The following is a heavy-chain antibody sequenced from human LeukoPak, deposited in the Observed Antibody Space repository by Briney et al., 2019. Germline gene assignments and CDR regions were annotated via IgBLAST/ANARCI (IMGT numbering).Heavy chain of an antibody. CDR1: GGSISSNNW. J-gene: IGHJ5*02. V-gene: IGHV4-4*02. Sequence: TPSETLSLTCAVSGGSISSNNWWSWVRQPPGQGLEWIGEIYHSGNANYNPSLKSRVTISVDTSKNQFSLKLSSVTAADTAVYYCARAPDYITNWFDPWGQGTLVTVSS. CDR2: IYHSGNA. CDR3: ARAPDYITNWFDP. D-gene: IGHD4-11*01.